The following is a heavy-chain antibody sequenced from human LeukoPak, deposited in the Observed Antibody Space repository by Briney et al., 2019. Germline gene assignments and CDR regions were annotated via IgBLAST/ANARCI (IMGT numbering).Heavy chain of an antibody. J-gene: IGHJ6*02. D-gene: IGHD5-18*01. Sequence: PGGSLRLSCAASGFTFSDYYMSWIRQAPGKGLEWVSYISSSSSYTNYADSVKGRFTISRDNAKNSLYLQMNSLRAEGTAVYYCARDLPVYSYDLYYYGMDVWGQGTTVTVSS. CDR2: ISSSSSYT. CDR3: ARDLPVYSYDLYYYGMDV. V-gene: IGHV3-11*06. CDR1: GFTFSDYY.